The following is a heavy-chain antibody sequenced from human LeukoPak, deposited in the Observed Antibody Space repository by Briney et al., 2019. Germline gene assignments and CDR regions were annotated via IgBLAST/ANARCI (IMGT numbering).Heavy chain of an antibody. CDR3: ARTLGTQLYFFDY. V-gene: IGHV3-53*01. CDR1: GFTVSSNY. Sequence: GGSLRLSCAASGFTVSSNYMSWVRQAPGKGLEWVSLIYSGGSTYYADSVKGRFTISRDNSKNTLYLQMNSLRAEDTAVYYCARTLGTQLYFFDYWGQGTLVTVSS. D-gene: IGHD1-1*01. J-gene: IGHJ4*02. CDR2: IYSGGST.